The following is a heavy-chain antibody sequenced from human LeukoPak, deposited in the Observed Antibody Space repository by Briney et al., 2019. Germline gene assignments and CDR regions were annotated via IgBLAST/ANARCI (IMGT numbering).Heavy chain of an antibody. D-gene: IGHD3-22*01. CDR3: ARGWSYDSSGWLAFDI. V-gene: IGHV1-69*05. Sequence: ASVKVSCKASGGTFSNYAISWVRQAPGQGLEWMAGIISLYGTAKYTQKFQDRVSITTDESTSTAYMELSSLRSEDTAVYYCARGWSYDSSGWLAFDIWGQGTMVTVSS. J-gene: IGHJ3*02. CDR1: GGTFSNYA. CDR2: IISLYGTA.